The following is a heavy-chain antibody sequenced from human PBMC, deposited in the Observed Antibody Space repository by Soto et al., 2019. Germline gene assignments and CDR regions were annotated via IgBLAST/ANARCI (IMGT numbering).Heavy chain of an antibody. CDR3: VRDVNYNDKSVYYDVFDS. CDR2: IKQDGSQT. V-gene: IGHV3-7*05. Sequence: EVQLVESGGGLVQPGGSLRLSCAASGFTFSNYWMIWVRQAPGKGLEWVANIKQDGSQTYYVDSEKGRFTISRDNAKSSLDLQMNSLRAEDTAVYYCVRDVNYNDKSVYYDVFDSWGQGTMVTVSS. CDR1: GFTFSNYW. J-gene: IGHJ3*02. D-gene: IGHD3-22*01.